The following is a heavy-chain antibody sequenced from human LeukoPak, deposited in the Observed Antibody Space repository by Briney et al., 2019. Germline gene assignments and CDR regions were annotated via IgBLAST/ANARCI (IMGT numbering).Heavy chain of an antibody. D-gene: IGHD6-19*01. V-gene: IGHV3-23*01. CDR3: ANLIVGWLAYFDY. CDR2: ISGSGGST. Sequence: GGSLRLSCAASGFTFSSYAMSWVRQAPGKGLEWVSAISGSGGSTHYADSVKGRFTISRDNSKNTLYLQMDSLRAEDTAVYYCANLIVGWLAYFDYWGQGTLVTVSS. J-gene: IGHJ4*02. CDR1: GFTFSSYA.